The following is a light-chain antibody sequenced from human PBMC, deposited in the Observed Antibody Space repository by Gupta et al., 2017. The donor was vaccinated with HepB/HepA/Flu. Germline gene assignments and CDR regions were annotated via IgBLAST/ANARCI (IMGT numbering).Light chain of an antibody. Sequence: IQMTQSQSSLSASVGDRVTITCRASQTISNYLNWFQQKPGKAPKLLIYGASSLQTGVPSRFSGSGSETDFTLTIRSLQPEDFATYYCQQSYSVPFTFGPGTKVDIK. V-gene: IGKV1-39*01. CDR1: QTISNY. CDR2: GAS. CDR3: QQSYSVPFT. J-gene: IGKJ3*01.